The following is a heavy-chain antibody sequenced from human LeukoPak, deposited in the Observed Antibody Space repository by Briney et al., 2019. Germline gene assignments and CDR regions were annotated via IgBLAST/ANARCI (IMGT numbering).Heavy chain of an antibody. Sequence: GGSLRLSCAASGFTFSTYSMNWVRQAPGKGLEWVSSISISSAYIYYADSVKGRFTISRVNAKNSLYLQMNSLRAEDTAVYYCARDAIRNQHADYYYMDVWGKGTTVTVSS. CDR1: GFTFSTYS. J-gene: IGHJ6*03. D-gene: IGHD1-14*01. V-gene: IGHV3-21*01. CDR2: ISISSAYI. CDR3: ARDAIRNQHADYYYMDV.